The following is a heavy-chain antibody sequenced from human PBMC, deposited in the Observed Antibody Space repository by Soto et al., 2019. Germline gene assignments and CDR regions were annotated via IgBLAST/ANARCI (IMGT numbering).Heavy chain of an antibody. CDR3: TTSSKTYYYDSSGYFDAFDI. Sequence: GGSLRLSCAASGFTFSNAWMNWVRQAPGKGLEWVGRIKSKTDGGTTDYAAPVKGRFTISRDDSKNTLYLQMNSLKTEDTAVYYCTTSSKTYYYDSSGYFDAFDIWGQGTMVTVSS. J-gene: IGHJ3*02. D-gene: IGHD3-22*01. CDR2: IKSKTDGGTT. V-gene: IGHV3-15*07. CDR1: GFTFSNAW.